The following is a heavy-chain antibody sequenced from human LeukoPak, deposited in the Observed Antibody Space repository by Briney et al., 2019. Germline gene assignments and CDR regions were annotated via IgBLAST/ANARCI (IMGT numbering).Heavy chain of an antibody. V-gene: IGHV3-21*01. CDR1: GFTFSSYS. CDR3: AREGTKYYDFWSGYLNWFDP. D-gene: IGHD3-3*01. Sequence: GGSLRLSCAASGFTFSSYSMNWVRQAPGKGLEWVSSISSSSSYIYYADSVKGRFTISRDNAKNSLYLQMNSLRAEDTAVYYCAREGTKYYDFWSGYLNWFDPWGQGTLVTVSS. J-gene: IGHJ5*02. CDR2: ISSSSSYI.